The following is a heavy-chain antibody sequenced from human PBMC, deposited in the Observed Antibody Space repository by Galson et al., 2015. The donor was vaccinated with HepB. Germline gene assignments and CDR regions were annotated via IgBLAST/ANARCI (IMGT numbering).Heavy chain of an antibody. CDR3: ARDPATVVTPFRDAFDI. CDR1: GFTFSSYS. D-gene: IGHD4-23*01. Sequence: SLRLSCAASGFTFSSYSMNWVRQAPGKGLEWVSSISSSSSYIYYADSVKGRFTISRDNAKNSLYLQMNSLRAEDTAVYYCARDPATVVTPFRDAFDIWGQGTMVTVSS. J-gene: IGHJ3*02. CDR2: ISSSSSYI. V-gene: IGHV3-21*01.